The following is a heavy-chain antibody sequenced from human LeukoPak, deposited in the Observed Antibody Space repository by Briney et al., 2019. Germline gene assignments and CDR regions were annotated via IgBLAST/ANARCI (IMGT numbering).Heavy chain of an antibody. J-gene: IGHJ4*02. V-gene: IGHV3-30*02. Sequence: GGSLRLSCAASGFTFSSYGMHWVRQAPGKGLEWVAFIRYDGSNEYYADSVKGRFTISRDNSKNTLYLQMNSLRAEDTAVYYCAKDRDYYDSSGSDYWGQGTLVTVSS. D-gene: IGHD3-22*01. CDR1: GFTFSSYG. CDR2: IRYDGSNE. CDR3: AKDRDYYDSSGSDY.